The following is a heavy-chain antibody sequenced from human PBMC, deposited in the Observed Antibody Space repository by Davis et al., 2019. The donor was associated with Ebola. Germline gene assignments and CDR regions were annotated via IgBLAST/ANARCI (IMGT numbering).Heavy chain of an antibody. CDR2: INHSGST. CDR1: GGSFSGYY. CDR3: ARMEHCSGGSCNSGYYFDY. J-gene: IGHJ4*02. Sequence: PSETLSLTCAVYGGSFSGYYWSWIRQPPGKGLEWIGEINHSGSTNYNPSLKSRVTISVDTSKNQFSLKLSSVTAADTAVYYCARMEHCSGGSCNSGYYFDYWGQGTLVTVSS. D-gene: IGHD2-15*01. V-gene: IGHV4-34*01.